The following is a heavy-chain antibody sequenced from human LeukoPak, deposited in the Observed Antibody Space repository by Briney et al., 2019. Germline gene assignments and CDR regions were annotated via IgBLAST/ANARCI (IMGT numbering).Heavy chain of an antibody. D-gene: IGHD4-23*01. Sequence: GRSLRLSCAASGFTFSSYGMHWVRQAPGKGLEWVAVISYDGSNKYYADSVKGRFTISRDNSKNTLYLQMNSLRAEDTAVYYCAKDLDGGNRYYSYGMDVWGQGTTVTVSS. CDR2: ISYDGSNK. CDR3: AKDLDGGNRYYSYGMDV. CDR1: GFTFSSYG. V-gene: IGHV3-30*18. J-gene: IGHJ6*02.